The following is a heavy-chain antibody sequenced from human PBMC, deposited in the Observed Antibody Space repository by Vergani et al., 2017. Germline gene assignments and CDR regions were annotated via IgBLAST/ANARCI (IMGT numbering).Heavy chain of an antibody. CDR2: IWYDGSNK. CDR1: GFTFSSYG. CDR3: ARDSDLSFYFDY. D-gene: IGHD1-26*01. J-gene: IGHJ4*02. V-gene: IGHV3-33*08. Sequence: VEVVESGGGLVQPGGSLRLSCAASGFTFSSYGMHWVRQAPGKGLEWVAVIWYDGSNKYYADSVKGRFTISRDNSKNTLYLQMNSLRAEDTAVYYCARDSDLSFYFDYWGQGTLVTVSS.